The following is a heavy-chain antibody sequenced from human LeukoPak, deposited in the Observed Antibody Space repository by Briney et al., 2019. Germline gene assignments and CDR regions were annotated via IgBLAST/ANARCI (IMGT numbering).Heavy chain of an antibody. Sequence: ASVKISCKASGYTFTSYYMHWVRQAPGQGLEWMGIINPSGGSTSYAQKFQGRVTMTRDTSTSTVYMELSSLRSEDTAVYYCARRVHYYDSSGYYEDWGQGTLVTVSS. D-gene: IGHD3-22*01. CDR1: GYTFTSYY. CDR3: ARRVHYYDSSGYYED. J-gene: IGHJ4*02. V-gene: IGHV1-46*01. CDR2: INPSGGST.